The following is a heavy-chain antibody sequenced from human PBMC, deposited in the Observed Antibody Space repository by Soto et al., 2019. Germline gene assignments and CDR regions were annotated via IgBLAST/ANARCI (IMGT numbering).Heavy chain of an antibody. V-gene: IGHV6-1*01. D-gene: IGHD5-18*01. CDR3: ARDKGYVLGRYYYYGMDV. CDR1: GDSVSSNSAA. CDR2: TYYRSKWYN. Sequence: SQTLSLTCAISGDSVSSNSAAWDWIRQSPSRGLEWLGRTYYRSKWYNDYAVSVKSRITINPDTSKNQFSLQLNSVTPEDTAVYYCARDKGYVLGRYYYYGMDVWGQGTTVTVSS. J-gene: IGHJ6*02.